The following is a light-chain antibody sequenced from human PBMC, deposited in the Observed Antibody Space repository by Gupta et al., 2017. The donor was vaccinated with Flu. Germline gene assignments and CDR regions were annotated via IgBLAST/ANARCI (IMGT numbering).Light chain of an antibody. V-gene: IGKV1-5*03. J-gene: IGKJ1*01. CDR2: KAS. Sequence: DIQMTQSSSTLSASVGDRGTLTCRASQSISSWLAWYQQKPGKAPKLLIYKASSLESGVPSRFSGTGSETEFTLTINSLQPDDFATYYCQHYNSYSQPFGQGTKVEIK. CDR3: QHYNSYSQP. CDR1: QSISSW.